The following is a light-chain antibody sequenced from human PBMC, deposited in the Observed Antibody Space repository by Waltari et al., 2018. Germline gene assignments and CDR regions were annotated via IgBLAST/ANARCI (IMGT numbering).Light chain of an antibody. V-gene: IGLV2-14*03. CDR1: SSDVGGSNY. J-gene: IGLJ2*01. Sequence: HSALTQPASVSGSPGQSITISCTGTSSDVGGSNYVSWYQQHPGKAPKLMIYDVSNRPSGVSNRSSGSKSGNTVSLTISGLQAEDEADYYCSSYISSDTRELFGGGTSLTVL. CDR3: SSYISSDTREL. CDR2: DVS.